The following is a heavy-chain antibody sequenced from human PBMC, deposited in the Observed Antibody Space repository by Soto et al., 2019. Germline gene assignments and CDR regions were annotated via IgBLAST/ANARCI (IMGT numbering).Heavy chain of an antibody. CDR2: IDPSDSYT. Sequence: GESLKISCKGSGYSFTSYWISWVRQMPGKGLEWMGRIDPSDSYTNYSPSFQGHVTISADKSIGTAYLQWSSLQASDTAMYYCARPWGLGDAFDIWGRGTTVSVSS. V-gene: IGHV5-10-1*01. CDR3: ARPWGLGDAFDI. J-gene: IGHJ3*02. CDR1: GYSFTSYW. D-gene: IGHD3-16*01.